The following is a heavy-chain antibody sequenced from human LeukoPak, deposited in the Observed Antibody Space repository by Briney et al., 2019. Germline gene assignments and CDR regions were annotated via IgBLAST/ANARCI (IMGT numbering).Heavy chain of an antibody. V-gene: IGHV4-4*02. CDR3: AGLEGRYSTDWFYFFDY. J-gene: IGHJ4*02. CDR2: MYLGGAT. CDR1: GGSISSLNL. Sequence: PSGTLSLTCIVSGGSISSLNLWSWLRQPPGKGLEWIGEMYLGGATNFHPSLKSRVTILIDKSKNQLSLQLTSVTAADTAVYYCAGLEGRYSTDWFYFFDYWGQGALVTVSS. D-gene: IGHD6-19*01.